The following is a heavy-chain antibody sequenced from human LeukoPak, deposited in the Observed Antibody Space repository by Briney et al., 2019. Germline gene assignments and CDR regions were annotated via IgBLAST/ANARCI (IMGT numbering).Heavy chain of an antibody. CDR3: AREYYYYMDV. V-gene: IGHV6-1*01. CDR2: TYYRSKWYN. J-gene: IGHJ6*03. CDR1: GDSVSSNSAA. Sequence: SQTLSLTCAISGDSVSSNSAAWNWITQSPSRGLEWLGRTYYRSKWYNDYAVSVKSRITINPDTSKNQSSLQLNSVTPEDTAVYYCAREYYYYMDVWGKGTTVTISS.